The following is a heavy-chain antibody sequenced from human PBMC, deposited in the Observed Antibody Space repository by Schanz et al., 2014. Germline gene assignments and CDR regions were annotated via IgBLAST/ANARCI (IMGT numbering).Heavy chain of an antibody. CDR2: ISTSGSYI. CDR1: GFSFSTYA. V-gene: IGHV3-21*01. D-gene: IGHD5-18*01. CDR3: ARDGYRNGRPFDH. J-gene: IGHJ4*02. Sequence: EVQLVESGGGLVQPGGSLRLSCAGSGFSFSTYAMNWVRQAPGKGLEWVSSISTSGSYIYYADSVKGRFTISRDNAKNSLYLQMNSLRAEDTAVFYCARDGYRNGRPFDHWGQGTRVTVSA.